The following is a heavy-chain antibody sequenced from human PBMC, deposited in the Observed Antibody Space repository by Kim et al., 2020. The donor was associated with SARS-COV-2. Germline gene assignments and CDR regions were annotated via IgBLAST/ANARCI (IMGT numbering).Heavy chain of an antibody. Sequence: QKFQGRVTSTADESTSTAYMELSSLRSEDTAVYYCARDRSSSWYRGLFDYWGQGTLVTVSS. V-gene: IGHV1-69*01. D-gene: IGHD6-13*01. CDR3: ARDRSSSWYRGLFDY. J-gene: IGHJ4*02.